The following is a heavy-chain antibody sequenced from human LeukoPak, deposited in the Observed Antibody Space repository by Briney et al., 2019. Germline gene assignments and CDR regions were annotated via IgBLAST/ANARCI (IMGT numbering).Heavy chain of an antibody. CDR3: ARGWDNNDSSGYSA. V-gene: IGHV3-30*03. D-gene: IGHD3-22*01. CDR1: GFTFSSYG. Sequence: GGSLRLSCAASGFTFSSYGMQWVRQAPGKGLEWVAVISHDGTVQHYADSVKGRFTISRDNSDNTLYLQMNSLRVEDSAVYYCARGWDNNDSSGYSAWGQGTLVTVSS. CDR2: ISHDGTVQ. J-gene: IGHJ4*02.